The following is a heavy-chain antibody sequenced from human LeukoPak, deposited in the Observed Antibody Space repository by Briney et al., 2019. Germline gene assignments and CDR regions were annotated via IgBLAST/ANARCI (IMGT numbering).Heavy chain of an antibody. J-gene: IGHJ3*02. CDR3: ARHRAEQWLVASVNDAFDI. CDR1: GGSISSYY. Sequence: SETLSLTCTVSGGSISSYYWSWIRQPPGKGLEWIGYIYYSGSTNYNPSLKSRVTISVDTSKNQFSLKLSSVTAADTAVYYCARHRAEQWLVASVNDAFDIWGQGTMVTVSS. CDR2: IYYSGST. D-gene: IGHD6-19*01. V-gene: IGHV4-59*08.